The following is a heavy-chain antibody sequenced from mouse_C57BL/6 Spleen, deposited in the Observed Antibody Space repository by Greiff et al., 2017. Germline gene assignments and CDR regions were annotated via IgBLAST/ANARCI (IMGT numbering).Heavy chain of an antibody. CDR3: AREGCDY. CDR1: GFTFSSYA. V-gene: IGHV5-4*01. Sequence: EVQVVESGGGLVKPGGSLKLSCAASGFTFSSYAMSWVRQTPEKRLEWVATISDGGSYTYYPDNVKGRFTISKDNAKNNLYLQMSHLKSEDTAMYYCAREGCDYWGQGTLVTVSA. J-gene: IGHJ3*01. CDR2: ISDGGSYT.